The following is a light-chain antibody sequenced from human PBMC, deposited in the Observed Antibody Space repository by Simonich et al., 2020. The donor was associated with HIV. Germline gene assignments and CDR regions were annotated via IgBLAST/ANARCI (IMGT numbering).Light chain of an antibody. CDR2: DVS. CDR1: SSDIGGYNY. Sequence: QSALTQPRSVSGSPGQSVTISCTGTSSDIGGYNYVSWYQQNPGKAPKVMISDVSNRPSGVPGRFSGSKSGTTASLAITGLQVDDEADYYCQSSDSSLSGSVFGGGTKLTVL. J-gene: IGLJ3*02. CDR3: QSSDSSLSGSV. V-gene: IGLV2-11*01.